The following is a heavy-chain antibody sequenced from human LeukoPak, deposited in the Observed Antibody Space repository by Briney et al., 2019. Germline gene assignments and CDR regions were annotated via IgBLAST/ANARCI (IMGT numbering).Heavy chain of an antibody. Sequence: SETLSLTCSVSGGSISLSYYYWGWIRQPPGKALEWIGSVYYSGTTSYNPSLKSRVTISVDMSKKHFSLRLSSVTAADTAMYYCARGTLYSGWSYYFDYWGQGSQVTVSS. CDR1: GGSISLSYYY. D-gene: IGHD6-19*01. J-gene: IGHJ4*02. CDR3: ARGTLYSGWSYYFDY. V-gene: IGHV4-39*07. CDR2: VYYSGTT.